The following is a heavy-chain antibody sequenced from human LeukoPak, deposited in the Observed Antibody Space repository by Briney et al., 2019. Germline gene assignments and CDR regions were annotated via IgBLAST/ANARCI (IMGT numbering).Heavy chain of an antibody. V-gene: IGHV3-7*01. CDR1: GFTFSSYW. Sequence: GGSLRLSCAASGFTFSSYWMSWVRQAPGKGLEWVANIKQDGSEKYYVDSVKGRFTISRDNAKNSLYLQMNSLRAEDTAVYYCASHYCSSTSCYRYYYYGMDVWGQGTTVTVSS. CDR2: IKQDGSEK. CDR3: ASHYCSSTSCYRYYYYGMDV. J-gene: IGHJ6*02. D-gene: IGHD2-2*01.